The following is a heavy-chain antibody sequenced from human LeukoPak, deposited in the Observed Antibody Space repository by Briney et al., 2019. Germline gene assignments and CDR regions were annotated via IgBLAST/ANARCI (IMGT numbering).Heavy chain of an antibody. Sequence: GGSLRLSRAASGFTFSSYEMNWVRQAPGKGLEWVSYISSSGTTIYYADSVKGRFTISRDNAKSSLYLQMNSLRAEDTAVYYCARDRATGNSGWYDAFDIWGQGTMVTVSS. V-gene: IGHV3-48*03. CDR3: ARDRATGNSGWYDAFDI. D-gene: IGHD6-19*01. CDR1: GFTFSSYE. J-gene: IGHJ3*02. CDR2: ISSSGTTI.